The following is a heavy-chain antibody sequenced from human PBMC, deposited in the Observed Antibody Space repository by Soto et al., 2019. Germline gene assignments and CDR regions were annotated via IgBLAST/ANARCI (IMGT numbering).Heavy chain of an antibody. V-gene: IGHV3-23*01. CDR1: GFTFSSYA. D-gene: IGHD3-16*02. CDR2: ISGSGGST. J-gene: IGHJ3*02. Sequence: PGGSLRLSCAASGFTFSSYAMSWVRQAPGKGLEWVSAISGSGGSTYYADSVKGRFTISRDNSKNTLYLQMNSLRAEDTAVYYCVQIDLNDYDYVWGSYRFGAFDIWGQGTMVTVSS. CDR3: VQIDLNDYDYVWGSYRFGAFDI.